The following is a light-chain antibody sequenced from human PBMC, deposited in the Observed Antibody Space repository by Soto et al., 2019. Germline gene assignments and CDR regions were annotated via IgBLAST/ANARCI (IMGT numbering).Light chain of an antibody. CDR1: NSNLGAGHD. CDR3: QSYDSSLSGSV. V-gene: IGLV1-40*01. CDR2: VNN. Sequence: QSVLTQPPSVSGAPGQRVTISCTGNNSNLGAGHDVHWYQHLPGTAPKLLIYVNNNRPSGVPDRFSGSKSGTSASLAITGLQAEDEADYYCQSYDSSLSGSVFGGGTKVTVL. J-gene: IGLJ2*01.